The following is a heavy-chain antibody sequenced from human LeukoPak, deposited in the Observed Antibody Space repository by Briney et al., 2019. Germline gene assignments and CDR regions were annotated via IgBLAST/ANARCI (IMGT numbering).Heavy chain of an antibody. CDR1: GYTFTGYY. CDR2: INPNSGGT. Sequence: ASVKVSCKASGYTFTGYYMYWVRQAPGQGLEWMGWINPNSGGTNYAQKFQGRVTITRNTSISTAYMELSSLRSEDTAVYYCARGPTKYYYDSSGYYYWGQGTLVTVSS. J-gene: IGHJ4*02. V-gene: IGHV1-8*03. CDR3: ARGPTKYYYDSSGYYY. D-gene: IGHD3-22*01.